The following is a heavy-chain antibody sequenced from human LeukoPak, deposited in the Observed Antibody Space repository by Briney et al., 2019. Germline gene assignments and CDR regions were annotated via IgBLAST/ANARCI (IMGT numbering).Heavy chain of an antibody. CDR3: AGYYDFWSGPLSNYYYYMDL. J-gene: IGHJ6*03. CDR2: IYHSGST. D-gene: IGHD3-3*01. V-gene: IGHV4-38-2*01. Sequence: PSETLSLTCAVSGYSISSGYYWGWIRQPPGKGLEWIGSIYHSGSTYYNPSLKSRVTISVDTSKNQFSLKLSSVTAADTAVYYCAGYYDFWSGPLSNYYYYMDLWGKGTTVTVSS. CDR1: GYSISSGYY.